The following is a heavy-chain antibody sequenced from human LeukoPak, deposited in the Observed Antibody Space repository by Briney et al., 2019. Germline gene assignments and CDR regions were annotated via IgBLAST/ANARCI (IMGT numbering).Heavy chain of an antibody. J-gene: IGHJ2*01. Sequence: PSQTLSLIRTVWGRSNSPCYWMWIRQPPGKGLEWIGYIYYSGSTNYHPSLKSRVTISVDTSKNQFSLKLNTVTAADTAVYYCARLTPSDSSSWYWYFGLWGRGTLVTVSS. CDR2: IYYSGST. CDR1: GRSNSPCY. V-gene: IGHV4-59*08. D-gene: IGHD6-13*01. CDR3: ARLTPSDSSSWYWYFGL.